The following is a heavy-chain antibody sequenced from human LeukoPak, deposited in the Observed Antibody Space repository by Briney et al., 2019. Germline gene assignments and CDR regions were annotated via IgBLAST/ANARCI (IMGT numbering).Heavy chain of an antibody. D-gene: IGHD4-17*01. Sequence: SETLSLTCTVSGGSISSSSYYWGWIRQPPGKGLEWIGSIYYSGSTYYNPSLKSRVTISVDTSKNQFSLKLSSVTAADTAVYYGVCSSPSLRVTTYDYWGQGTLVTVSS. V-gene: IGHV4-39*01. CDR1: GGSISSSSYY. CDR2: IYYSGST. CDR3: VCSSPSLRVTTYDY. J-gene: IGHJ4*02.